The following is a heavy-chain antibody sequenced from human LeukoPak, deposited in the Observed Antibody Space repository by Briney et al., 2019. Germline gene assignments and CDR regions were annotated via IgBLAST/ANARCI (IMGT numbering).Heavy chain of an antibody. J-gene: IGHJ3*02. D-gene: IGHD2-2*01. V-gene: IGHV1-18*04. Sequence: ASVKVSCKGSGYNFYRYGVNWVRQAPGQGLEWVGWISTYNGNTFYAQKFEGRVTMTTDTSTSTAYMELRSLRSDDTAVYCCARGGRYERDAFDIWGQGTMVTVSS. CDR2: ISTYNGNT. CDR1: GYNFYRYG. CDR3: ARGGRYERDAFDI.